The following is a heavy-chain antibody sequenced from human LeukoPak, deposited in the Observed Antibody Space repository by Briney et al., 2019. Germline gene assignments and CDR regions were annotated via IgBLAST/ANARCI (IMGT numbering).Heavy chain of an antibody. CDR2: ISSSSSYI. V-gene: IGHV3-21*01. CDR1: GFTFSSYS. J-gene: IGHJ4*02. CDR3: AKSGVIVMVAGSYYIDY. Sequence: TGGSLRLSCAASGFTFSSYSMNWVRQAPGKGLEWVSSISSSSSYIYYADSVKGRFTISRDNAKNSLYLQMNSLRAEDTAVYYCAKSGVIVMVAGSYYIDYWGQGTLVTVSS. D-gene: IGHD2-21*01.